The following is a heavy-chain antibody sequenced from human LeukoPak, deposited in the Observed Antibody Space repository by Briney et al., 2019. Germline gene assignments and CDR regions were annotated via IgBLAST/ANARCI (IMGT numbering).Heavy chain of an antibody. D-gene: IGHD6-19*01. V-gene: IGHV4-59*12. CDR1: GGSISDFY. CDR2: IYYSGTT. Sequence: SETLSLTCTVSGGSISDFYWSWIRQPPGKGLEWIGYIYYSGTTNYNPSLKSRVTISVDTSKNQFSLKLSSVTAADTAVYYCARDSGSSGWYYYYYGMDVWGQGTTVTVSS. J-gene: IGHJ6*02. CDR3: ARDSGSSGWYYYYYGMDV.